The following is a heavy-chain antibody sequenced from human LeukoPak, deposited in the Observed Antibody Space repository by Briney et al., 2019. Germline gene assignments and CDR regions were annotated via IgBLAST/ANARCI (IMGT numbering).Heavy chain of an antibody. V-gene: IGHV3-30*02. CDR2: IRYDGSNK. J-gene: IGHJ3*02. D-gene: IGHD3-22*01. CDR3: AKDNLGITMIPWNAFDI. CDR1: GFTFSSYG. Sequence: PGGCLRLSCAASGFTFSSYGMHWVRQAPGKGLEWVAFIRYDGSNKYYADSVKGRFTISRDNSKNTLYLQMNSLRAEDTAVYYCAKDNLGITMIPWNAFDIWGQGTTVTVSS.